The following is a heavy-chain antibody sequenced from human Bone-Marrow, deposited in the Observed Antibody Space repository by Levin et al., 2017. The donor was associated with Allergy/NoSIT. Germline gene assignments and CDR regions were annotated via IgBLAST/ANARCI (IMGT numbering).Heavy chain of an antibody. CDR3: ARAALDYDFWSGHTPNWFDP. Sequence: GGSLRLSCAASGFTFSSYEMNWVRQAPGKGLEWVSYISSSGSTIYYADSVKGRFTISRDNAKNSLYLQMNSLRAEDTAVYYCARAALDYDFWSGHTPNWFDPWGQGTLVTVSS. CDR1: GFTFSSYE. CDR2: ISSSGSTI. V-gene: IGHV3-48*03. D-gene: IGHD3-3*01. J-gene: IGHJ5*02.